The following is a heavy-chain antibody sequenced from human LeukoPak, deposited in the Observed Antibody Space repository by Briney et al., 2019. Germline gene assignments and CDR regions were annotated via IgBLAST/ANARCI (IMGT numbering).Heavy chain of an antibody. V-gene: IGHV1-69*13. J-gene: IGHJ4*02. CDR1: GYTFTGYY. Sequence: SVKVSCKASGYTFTGYYMHWVRQAPGQGLEWMGGIIPIFGTANYAQKFQGRVTITADESTSTAYMELSSLRSEDTAVYYCARPDGFLAGSFDYWGQGTLVTVSS. CDR3: ARPDGFLAGSFDY. D-gene: IGHD5-24*01. CDR2: IIPIFGTA.